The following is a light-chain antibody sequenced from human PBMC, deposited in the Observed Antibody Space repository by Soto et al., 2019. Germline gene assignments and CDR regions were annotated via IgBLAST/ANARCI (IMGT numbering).Light chain of an antibody. CDR1: SGHSSYA. CDR2: LSSDGSH. CDR3: QTWDTGARVV. Sequence: QSVLTQSPSASASLGASVKLTCTLSSGHSSYAIAWHQQQPEKGPRYLMKLSSDGSHSKGDGIPDRFSGSSSGAERSLTISSLKSEEEADYSCQTWDTGARVVFGGGTKLTVL. V-gene: IGLV4-69*01. J-gene: IGLJ2*01.